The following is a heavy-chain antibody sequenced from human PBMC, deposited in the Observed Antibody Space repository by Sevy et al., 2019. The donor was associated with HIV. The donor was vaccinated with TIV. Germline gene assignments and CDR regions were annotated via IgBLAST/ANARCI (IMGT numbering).Heavy chain of an antibody. CDR3: AKDLCSGGSCYSLDY. J-gene: IGHJ4*02. D-gene: IGHD2-15*01. CDR1: GFTFSSYG. V-gene: IGHV3-30*18. CDR2: ISHDGSNQ. Sequence: GGSLRLSCAASGFTFSSYGMHWVRQAPGKGLEWVAVISHDGSNQYYADSVKGRLTISRDNSKNTLYLQMNSRRAEDTAVYYCAKDLCSGGSCYSLDYWGQRTLVTVSS.